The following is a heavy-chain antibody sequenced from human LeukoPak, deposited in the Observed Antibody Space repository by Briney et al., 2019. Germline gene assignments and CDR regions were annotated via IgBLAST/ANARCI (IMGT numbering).Heavy chain of an antibody. J-gene: IGHJ4*02. CDR3: TRAPGRFWLLDY. V-gene: IGHV4-4*07. CDR2: IHTSGST. Sequence: SETLSLTCIISGGSISSYYCAWIRRSAGKGLEWIGRIHTSGSTDYNPSLKSRVTMSLDTSKNQFSLTLTPVSAADTAVYYCTRAPGRFWLLDYWGQGSLVTVSS. D-gene: IGHD3-3*01. CDR1: GGSISSYY.